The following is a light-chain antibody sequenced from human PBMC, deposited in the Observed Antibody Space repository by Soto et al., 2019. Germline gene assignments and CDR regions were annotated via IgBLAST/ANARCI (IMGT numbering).Light chain of an antibody. V-gene: IGLV3-27*01. CDR1: VLAKQY. Sequence: SYELTQPSSVSVSPGQTARITCSGDVLAKQYARWFQQKPGQAPVLVIYKDSERPSGIPERFSGSSSGTTVTLTISGAQVEDEADYSCYSAADNIGVFGGGTKLTVL. J-gene: IGLJ2*01. CDR3: YSAADNIGV. CDR2: KDS.